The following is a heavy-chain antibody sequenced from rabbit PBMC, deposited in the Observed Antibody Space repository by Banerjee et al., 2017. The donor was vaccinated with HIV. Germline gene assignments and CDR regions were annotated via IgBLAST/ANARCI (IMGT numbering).Heavy chain of an antibody. CDR2: IYITSGNT. Sequence: QSLEESGGDLVKPGASLTLTCTASGFSFSSSYYMYWVRQAPGKGLEWIACIYITSGNTYYASWAKGRFTISKTSSTTVTLQMTSLTAADTATYFCARSYYSYNYAGYAYPYYFNLWGPGTLVTVS. CDR3: ARSYYSYNYAGYAYPYYFNL. D-gene: IGHD6-1*01. J-gene: IGHJ4*01. V-gene: IGHV1S40*01. CDR1: GFSFSSSYY.